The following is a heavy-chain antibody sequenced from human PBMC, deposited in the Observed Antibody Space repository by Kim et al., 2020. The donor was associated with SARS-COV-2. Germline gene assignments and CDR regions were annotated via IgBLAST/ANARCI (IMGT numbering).Heavy chain of an antibody. J-gene: IGHJ6*02. CDR1: GYTFTSYA. CDR3: ASGELAGHTPYYYGMDV. CDR2: INTNTGNP. Sequence: ASVKVSCKASGYTFTSYAMNWVRQAPGQGLEWMGWINTNTGNPTYAQGFTGRFVFSLDTSVSTAYLQISSLKAEDTAVYYCASGELAGHTPYYYGMDVWGQGTTVTVSS. D-gene: IGHD3-10*01. V-gene: IGHV7-4-1*02.